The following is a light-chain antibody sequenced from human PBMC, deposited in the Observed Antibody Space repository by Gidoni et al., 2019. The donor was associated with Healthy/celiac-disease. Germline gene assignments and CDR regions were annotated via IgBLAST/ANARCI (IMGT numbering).Light chain of an antibody. V-gene: IGKV3-11*01. CDR3: QQRSNWPPIT. J-gene: IGKJ5*01. Sequence: EIVLTQSPATLSLSPGERATRSCRASQSVSSYLAWYQQKPGQAPRLLLYDASNRATGIPARFSGSGSGTDFSLTLSSLEPEDFAVYYCQQRSNWPPITFGQGTRLEIK. CDR2: DAS. CDR1: QSVSSY.